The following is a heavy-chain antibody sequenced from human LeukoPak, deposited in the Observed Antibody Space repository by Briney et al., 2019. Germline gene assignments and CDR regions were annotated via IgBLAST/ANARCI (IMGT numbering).Heavy chain of an antibody. CDR2: INPSGGST. CDR3: ARDADHGDYGRFVWFDP. V-gene: IGHV1-46*01. D-gene: IGHD4-17*01. Sequence: ASVKVSCKASGYTLSSYYMHWVRQAPGQGLEWMGLINPSGGSTSYAQKFQGRVTMTSDTSASIVYMELSSLRSEDTAVYYCARDADHGDYGRFVWFDPWGPGTLVTVSS. J-gene: IGHJ5*02. CDR1: GYTLSSYY.